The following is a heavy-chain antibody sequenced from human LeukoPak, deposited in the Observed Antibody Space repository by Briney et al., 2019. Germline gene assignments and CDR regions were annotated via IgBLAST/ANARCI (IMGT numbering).Heavy chain of an antibody. J-gene: IGHJ6*03. D-gene: IGHD3-10*01. Sequence: ASVKVSCKASGYTFTGYYMHWVRQAPGQGLEWMGWINPNSGGTNYAQKFQGRVTMTRDTSISTAYMELSRLRSDDTAVYYCARGASLLWFGELLSYYYYYMDVWGKGTTVTISS. CDR2: INPNSGGT. V-gene: IGHV1-2*02. CDR3: ARGASLLWFGELLSYYYYYMDV. CDR1: GYTFTGYY.